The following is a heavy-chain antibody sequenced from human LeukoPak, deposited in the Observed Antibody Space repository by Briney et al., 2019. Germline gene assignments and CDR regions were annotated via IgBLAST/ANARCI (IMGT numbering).Heavy chain of an antibody. J-gene: IGHJ6*03. Sequence: SVKVSCKASGGTFSSYAISWVRQAPGQGLEWMGGIIPIFGTANYAQKFQGRVTITADESTSTAYMELSSLRSEDTAVYYCARDVTTYYYDSSGPGYMDVWGKGTTVTVSS. CDR1: GGTFSSYA. CDR3: ARDVTTYYYDSSGPGYMDV. V-gene: IGHV1-69*13. D-gene: IGHD3-22*01. CDR2: IIPIFGTA.